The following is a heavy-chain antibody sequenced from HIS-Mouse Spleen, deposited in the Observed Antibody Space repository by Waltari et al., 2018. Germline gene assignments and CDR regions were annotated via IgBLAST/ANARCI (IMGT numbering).Heavy chain of an antibody. Sequence: EVQLVESGGGLVKPGRSLRLSCTASGFTFGDYAMSWFRQAPGTGLEWVGCIRSKAYGGTTEYAASVKGRFTISRDDSKSIAYLQMNSLKTEDTAVYYCTRSDIVVVVAATPFDYWGQGTLVTVSS. CDR1: GFTFGDYA. D-gene: IGHD2-15*01. J-gene: IGHJ4*02. CDR3: TRSDIVVVVAATPFDY. CDR2: IRSKAYGGTT. V-gene: IGHV3-49*05.